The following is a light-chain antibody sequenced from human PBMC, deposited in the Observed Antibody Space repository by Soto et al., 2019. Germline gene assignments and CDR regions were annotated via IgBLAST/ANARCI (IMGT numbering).Light chain of an antibody. V-gene: IGKV1-5*03. CDR1: QSISSW. CDR3: QQYNDNWT. J-gene: IGKJ1*01. CDR2: KAS. Sequence: IQITQKPSTLSASVGDRVTITCRASQSISSWLAWYQQKPGTAPKLLIYKASTLQSGVPSRFSGSGSGTEFTLTISSLQPDDSATYYCQQYNDNWTFGQGTKVDIK.